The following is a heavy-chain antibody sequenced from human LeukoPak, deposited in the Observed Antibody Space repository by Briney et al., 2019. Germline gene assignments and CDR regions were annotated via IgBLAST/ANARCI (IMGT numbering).Heavy chain of an antibody. D-gene: IGHD3-22*01. CDR1: GFTFSSDA. CDR2: ISGSGGSI. Sequence: GGSLRLSCAASGFTFSSDAMTWVRQAPGKGLEWVSAISGSGGSIYYADSVKGRFTISRDNSKNTLYLQMNSLRAEDTAVYYCAKNYYDSTGYSYWGQGTMVTVSS. J-gene: IGHJ3*01. V-gene: IGHV3-23*01. CDR3: AKNYYDSTGYSY.